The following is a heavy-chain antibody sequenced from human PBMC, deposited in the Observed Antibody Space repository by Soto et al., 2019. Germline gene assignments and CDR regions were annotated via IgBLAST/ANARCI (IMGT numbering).Heavy chain of an antibody. V-gene: IGHV3-30*18. CDR2: ISFDGSDK. CDR3: PKPKGADIPFDA. D-gene: IGHD3-9*01. Sequence: QVQLVESGGGVVQPGKSLRLSCAAAGFAFSRDGMHWVRQAPVKGLEWVAVISFDGSDKYYADSVKGRFTISRDNCKHTVDLQMNSLRPEETALYYCPKPKGADIPFDAWGQGTLVTVSS. J-gene: IGHJ4*02. CDR1: GFAFSRDG.